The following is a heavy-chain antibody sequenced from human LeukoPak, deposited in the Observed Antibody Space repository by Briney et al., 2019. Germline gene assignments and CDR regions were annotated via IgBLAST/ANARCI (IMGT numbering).Heavy chain of an antibody. CDR1: GGSISSYY. V-gene: IGHV4-59*01. CDR3: ARFMSDFWSGYQYYFDY. Sequence: SETLSLTCTVSGGSISSYYWSWIRQPPGKGLEWLGYIYYSGSTNYNPSLKSRVTISVDTSKNQFSLKLSSVTAADTAVYYCARFMSDFWSGYQYYFDYWGQGTLVTVSS. J-gene: IGHJ4*02. CDR2: IYYSGST. D-gene: IGHD3-3*01.